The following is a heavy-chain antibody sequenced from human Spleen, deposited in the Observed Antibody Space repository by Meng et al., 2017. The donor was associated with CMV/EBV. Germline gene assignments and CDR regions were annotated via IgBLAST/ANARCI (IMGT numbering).Heavy chain of an antibody. CDR1: GYNFVRYG. CDR2: ISTYNGNT. J-gene: IGHJ5*02. CDR3: ARTRYSSRRSDPLVVSASIFYFDP. Sequence: ASVKVSCKASGYNFVRYGINWVRQAPGQGLEWMGWISTYNGNTIYTQKFQGRVSMTTDTSTNTVYMELRSLRSDDTAVYYCARTRYSSRRSDPLVVSASIFYFDPWGQGTLVTVSS. V-gene: IGHV1-18*01. D-gene: IGHD2-15*01.